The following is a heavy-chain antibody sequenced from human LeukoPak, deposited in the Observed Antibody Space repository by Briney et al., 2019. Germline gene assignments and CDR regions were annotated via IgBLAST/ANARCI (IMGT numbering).Heavy chain of an antibody. J-gene: IGHJ4*02. CDR1: GFTFSSYA. V-gene: IGHV3-23*01. Sequence: GSLSLTCAASGFTFSSYAMTWVRQAPGKGLEWVSGISRSGDSTDYAYSVKGRFTISRDTPKNLVSLQMNSVRVEDTAVYFCATRAYSAGRDFWGQGTLVTVSS. D-gene: IGHD6-13*01. CDR3: ATRAYSAGRDF. CDR2: ISRSGDST.